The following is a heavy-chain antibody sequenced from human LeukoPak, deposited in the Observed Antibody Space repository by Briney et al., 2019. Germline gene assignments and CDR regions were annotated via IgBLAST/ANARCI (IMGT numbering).Heavy chain of an antibody. V-gene: IGHV1-8*01. J-gene: IGHJ6*02. CDR3: ARSRIVVVPAATTGYYGMDV. Sequence: ASVTVSCTASGYTFTSYDINWVRQATGQGLEWMGWMNPNSGNTGYAQKFQGRVTMTRNTSISTAYMELSSLRSEDTAVYYCARSRIVVVPAATTGYYGMDVWGQGTTVTVPS. D-gene: IGHD2-2*01. CDR1: GYTFTSYD. CDR2: MNPNSGNT.